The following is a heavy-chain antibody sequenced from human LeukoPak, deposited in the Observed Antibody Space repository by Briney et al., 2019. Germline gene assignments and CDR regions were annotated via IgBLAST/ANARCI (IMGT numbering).Heavy chain of an antibody. CDR3: AREREYYDFWSGYWVDYYYGMDV. V-gene: IGHV4-61*01. Sequence: SETLSLTCTVSGGSVSSGSYYWSWIRQPPGTGLEWIGYIYYSGSTNYNPSLKSRVTISVDTSKNQFSLKLSSVTAADTAVYYCAREREYYDFWSGYWVDYYYGMDVWGQGTTVTVSS. CDR2: IYYSGST. CDR1: GGSVSSGSYY. J-gene: IGHJ6*02. D-gene: IGHD3-3*01.